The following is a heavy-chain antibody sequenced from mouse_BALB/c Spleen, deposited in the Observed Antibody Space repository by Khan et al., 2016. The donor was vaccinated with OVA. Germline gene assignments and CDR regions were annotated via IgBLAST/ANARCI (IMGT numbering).Heavy chain of an antibody. D-gene: IGHD2-10*01. J-gene: IGHJ4*01. CDR2: IWSDGST. V-gene: IGHV2-6-1*01. CDR1: GFSLTNYG. Sequence: VQLQESGPGLAAPSQSLSITCTISGFSLTNYGVHWVRQPPGKGLEWLVVIWSDGSTNYNSVLKSRLTITKDQSQSQVFLKMNSLQTDDTAIYFCARQPYYHYNSMDYWGQGTSVTVSA. CDR3: ARQPYYHYNSMDY.